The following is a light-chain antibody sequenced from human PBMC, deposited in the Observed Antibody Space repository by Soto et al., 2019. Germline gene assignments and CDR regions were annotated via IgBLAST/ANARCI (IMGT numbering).Light chain of an antibody. CDR3: QKYSSVPV. J-gene: IGKJ3*01. CDR1: QGIRNF. Sequence: DIQMTQSPTSLSASVGDRVTITCRASQGIRNFVAWYQQKPGKAPKLLIYAASTLQSGVPSRFSGSGSGTDVTLTIYSLQPEDVATCSCQKYSSVPVFGPGTKVEI. CDR2: AAS. V-gene: IGKV1-27*01.